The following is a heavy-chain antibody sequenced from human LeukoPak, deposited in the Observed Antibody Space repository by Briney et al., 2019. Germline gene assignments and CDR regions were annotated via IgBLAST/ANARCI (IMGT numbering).Heavy chain of an antibody. Sequence: ASVKVSCKASGYTFTRYGVGWVRQAPGQGREWMGWISAYNGNTNSAQKVQDRITLTTDSSTSTAYMELSSLSSEETAVYYCARGHYSGVWSGYYRLINPYYYYYGMDVWGQGTTVTVSS. D-gene: IGHD3-3*01. CDR1: GYTFTRYG. CDR2: ISAYNGNT. CDR3: ARGHYSGVWSGYYRLINPYYYYYGMDV. V-gene: IGHV1-18*01. J-gene: IGHJ6*02.